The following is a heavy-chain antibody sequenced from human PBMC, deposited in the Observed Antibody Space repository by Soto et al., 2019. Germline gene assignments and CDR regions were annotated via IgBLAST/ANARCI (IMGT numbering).Heavy chain of an antibody. Sequence: KTSETLSLTCAVYGGSFSGYYWSWIRQPPGKGLEWIGEINHSGSTNYNPSLKSRVTISVDTSKNQFSLNLNSVTASDTAVYYCVSQRTTVITQAYFDYWGPGALVTVSS. V-gene: IGHV4-34*01. CDR1: GGSFSGYY. D-gene: IGHD4-4*01. CDR2: INHSGST. J-gene: IGHJ4*02. CDR3: VSQRTTVITQAYFDY.